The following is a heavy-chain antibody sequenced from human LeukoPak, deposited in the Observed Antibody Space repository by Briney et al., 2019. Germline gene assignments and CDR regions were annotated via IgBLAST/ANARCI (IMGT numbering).Heavy chain of an antibody. CDR1: GGSISSHY. V-gene: IGHV4-59*11. CDR3: ARGGIAALDY. Sequence: SETLSLTCTVSGGSISSHYWSWIRQPPGKGLEWIGYIYYSGSTNYNPSLKSRVTISVDTSKNQFSLKLSSVTAADTAVYYCARGGIAALDYWGQGTMVTVSS. J-gene: IGHJ4*02. D-gene: IGHD6-13*01. CDR2: IYYSGST.